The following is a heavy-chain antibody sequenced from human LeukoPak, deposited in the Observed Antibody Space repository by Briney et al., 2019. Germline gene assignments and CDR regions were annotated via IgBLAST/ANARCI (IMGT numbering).Heavy chain of an antibody. Sequence: PGGSLRLSCAASGFSFSVSDYGMNRVRQAPGKGLEWVAVVSYDGNYKYYADSVKGRFTISRDNSKNTLYLQMNSLRAEDTALYYCARYNAAVAGYDYWGQGTLVTVSS. D-gene: IGHD6-19*01. V-gene: IGHV3-33*05. CDR2: VSYDGNYK. J-gene: IGHJ4*02. CDR3: ARYNAAVAGYDY. CDR1: GFSFSVSDYG.